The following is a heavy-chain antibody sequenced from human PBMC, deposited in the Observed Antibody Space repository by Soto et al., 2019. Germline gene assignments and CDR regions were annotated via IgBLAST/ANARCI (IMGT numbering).Heavy chain of an antibody. CDR2: ISGSGGSA. CDR3: AKVYCSGGSCYAYYYYYYGMDV. CDR1: GFTFSSYA. J-gene: IGHJ6*02. D-gene: IGHD2-15*01. V-gene: IGHV3-23*01. Sequence: PGGSLRLSCAASGFTFSSYAMSWVRQAPGKGLEWVSAISGSGGSAYYADSVKGRFTISKDNSKNTLYLQMNSLRAEDTAVYYCAKVYCSGGSCYAYYYYYYGMDVWGQGTTVTVSS.